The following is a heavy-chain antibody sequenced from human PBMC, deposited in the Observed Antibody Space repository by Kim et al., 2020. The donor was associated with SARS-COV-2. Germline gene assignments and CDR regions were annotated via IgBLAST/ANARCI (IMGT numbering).Heavy chain of an antibody. Sequence: GGSLRLSCAASGFTFSSYEMNWVRQAPGKGLEWVSYISSSGSTIYYADSVKGRFTISRDNAKNSLYLQMNSLRAEDTAVYYCARDPGYSYGIDYWGQGTLVTVSS. D-gene: IGHD5-18*01. CDR3: ARDPGYSYGIDY. CDR1: GFTFSSYE. J-gene: IGHJ4*02. V-gene: IGHV3-48*03. CDR2: ISSSGSTI.